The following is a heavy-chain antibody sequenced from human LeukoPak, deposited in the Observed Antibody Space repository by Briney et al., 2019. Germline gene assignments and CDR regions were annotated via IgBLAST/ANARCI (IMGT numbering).Heavy chain of an antibody. CDR2: ISGSGGST. V-gene: IGHV3-23*01. Sequence: QTGGSLRLSCAASGFTFSSYAMSWVRQAPGKGLEWVSAISGSGGSTYYADSVKGRFTISRDNAKNSLYLQMNSLRAEDTAVYYCARGDSSGYFDYWGQGTLVTASS. J-gene: IGHJ4*02. CDR1: GFTFSSYA. CDR3: ARGDSSGYFDY. D-gene: IGHD3-22*01.